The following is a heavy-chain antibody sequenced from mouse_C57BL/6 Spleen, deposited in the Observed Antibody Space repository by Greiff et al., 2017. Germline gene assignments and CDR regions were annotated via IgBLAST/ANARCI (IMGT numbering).Heavy chain of an antibody. CDR2: ISYDGSN. D-gene: IGHD1-1*01. V-gene: IGHV3-6*01. Sequence: EVKLLESGPGLVKPSQSLSLTCSVTGYSITSGYYWNWIRQFPGNKLEWMGYISYDGSNNYNPSLKNRIAITRDTSKNQFFLKLNSVTTEDTATYYCARGYYYGSSYSYAMDYWGQGTSVTVSS. J-gene: IGHJ4*01. CDR1: GYSITSGYY. CDR3: ARGYYYGSSYSYAMDY.